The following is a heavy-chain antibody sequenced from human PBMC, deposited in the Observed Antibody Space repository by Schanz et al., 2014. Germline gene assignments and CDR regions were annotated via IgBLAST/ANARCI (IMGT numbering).Heavy chain of an antibody. Sequence: VQLVESGGGLVRPGDSLRLSCAASGFTFSSYNINWVRQAPGKGLEWVAVIWYDGNNKYYADSVKGRFTISRDNSENTLYLQMISLRAEDTAVYYCAKLDGYAYGSMGQEYFDYWGQGTLVAVSS. CDR1: GFTFSSYN. V-gene: IGHV3-33*08. CDR2: IWYDGNNK. J-gene: IGHJ4*02. CDR3: AKLDGYAYGSMGQEYFDY. D-gene: IGHD5-18*01.